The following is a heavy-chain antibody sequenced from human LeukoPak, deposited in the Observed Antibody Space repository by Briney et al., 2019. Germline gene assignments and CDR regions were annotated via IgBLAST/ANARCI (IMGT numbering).Heavy chain of an antibody. CDR1: GGSISSGSYY. D-gene: IGHD3-16*02. CDR3: ARGLRLGELSPLDY. CDR2: IYTSGST. Sequence: SQTLSLTCTVSGGSISSGSYYWSWIRQPAGKGLEWIGRIYTSGSTNYNPSLKSRVTISVDTSKNQFSLKLSSVTAADTAVYYCARGLRLGELSPLDYWGQGTLVTVSS. V-gene: IGHV4-61*02. J-gene: IGHJ4*02.